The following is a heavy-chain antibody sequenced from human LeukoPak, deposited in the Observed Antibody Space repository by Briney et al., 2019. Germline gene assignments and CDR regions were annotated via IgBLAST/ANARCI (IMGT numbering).Heavy chain of an antibody. CDR1: GGTFSSYA. CDR3: ARGESEDYSLDY. V-gene: IGHV1-69*05. CDR2: IIPIFGTG. J-gene: IGHJ4*02. D-gene: IGHD4-11*01. Sequence: SVKVSCKASGGTFSSYAISWVGQAPGQGLEWMGGIIPIFGTGNYAQKLQGRVTITTDESTSTAYMEPSSLRSEDTAVYYCARGESEDYSLDYWGQGTLVTHSS.